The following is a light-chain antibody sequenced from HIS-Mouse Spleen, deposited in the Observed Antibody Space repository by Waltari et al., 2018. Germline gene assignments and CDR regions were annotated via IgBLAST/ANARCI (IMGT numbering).Light chain of an antibody. Sequence: SYELTQPPSVSVSPGQTARITRSGDALPKKYASLYQQKSGQPPVLVIYEDSKRPSGIPERFSGSSSGTMATLTISGAQVEDEADYYCYSTDSSGNHRVFGGGTKLTVL. CDR3: YSTDSSGNHRV. CDR1: ALPKKY. J-gene: IGLJ2*01. CDR2: EDS. V-gene: IGLV3-10*01.